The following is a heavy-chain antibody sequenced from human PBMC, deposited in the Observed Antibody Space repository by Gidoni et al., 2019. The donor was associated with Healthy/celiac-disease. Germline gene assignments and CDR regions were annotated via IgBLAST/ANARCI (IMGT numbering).Heavy chain of an antibody. CDR3: AKAAPYGDYYYYMDV. D-gene: IGHD4-17*01. V-gene: IGHV3-9*01. J-gene: IGHJ6*03. CDR2: ISWNSGSI. Sequence: GLVQPGRCLRLSCAAYGFSFVDYAMHWVRHAPGKGVEWGSGISWNSGSIGYADSVKGRFTISRDNAKNSLYLQMNSLRAEDTALYYCAKAAPYGDYYYYMDVWGKGTTVTVSS. CDR1: GFSFVDYA.